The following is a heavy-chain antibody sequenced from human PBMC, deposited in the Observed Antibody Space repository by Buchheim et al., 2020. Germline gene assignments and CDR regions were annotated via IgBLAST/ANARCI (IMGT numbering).Heavy chain of an antibody. V-gene: IGHV3-33*01. CDR2: IWYDGSNK. D-gene: IGHD5-24*01. CDR3: ARDRRGGWLHSAHPPDY. CDR1: GFTFSSYG. Sequence: QVQLVESGGGVVQPGRSLRLSCAASGFTFSSYGMHWVRQAPGKGLEWVAVIWYDGSNKYYADSVKGRFTISRDNAKNTLYLQMNSLRAEDTAVYYCARDRRGGWLHSAHPPDYWGQGTL. J-gene: IGHJ4*02.